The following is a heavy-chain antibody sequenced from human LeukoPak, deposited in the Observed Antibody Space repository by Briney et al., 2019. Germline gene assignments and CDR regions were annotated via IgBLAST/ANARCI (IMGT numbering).Heavy chain of an antibody. V-gene: IGHV3-74*03. D-gene: IGHD1-14*01. CDR1: GFTFSSHW. J-gene: IGHJ4*02. CDR2: ISGDGRRI. Sequence: GGSLRLSCAASGFTFSSHWMHWVRQAPGKGLECVPRISGDGRRITYADSVKGRFTISRDNAKNTLFLQMDSLRAEDTALYYCARDRPDGRTSFDYWGLGTLVTVSS. CDR3: ARDRPDGRTSFDY.